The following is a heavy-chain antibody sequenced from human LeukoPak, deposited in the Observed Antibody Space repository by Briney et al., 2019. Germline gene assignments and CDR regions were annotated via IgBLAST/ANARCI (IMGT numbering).Heavy chain of an antibody. J-gene: IGHJ4*02. CDR1: GLTFSSYA. D-gene: IGHD2-2*01. CDR2: ISDSGSST. CDR3: ARDGPAAGYFDY. Sequence: GGSLRLSCAASGLTFSSYAMSWVRQAPGKGLEWVSAISDSGSSTYYADSVKGRFTISRDNSKNSLYLQMNSLRAEDTAAYYCARDGPAAGYFDYWGQGTLVTVSS. V-gene: IGHV3-23*01.